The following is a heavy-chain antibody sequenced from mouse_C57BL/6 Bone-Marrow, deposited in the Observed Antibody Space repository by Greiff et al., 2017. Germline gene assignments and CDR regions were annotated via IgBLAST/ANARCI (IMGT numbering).Heavy chain of an antibody. J-gene: IGHJ4*01. Sequence: VQLQQPGAELVKPGASVKLSCKASGYTFTSYWMHWVKQRPGRGLEWVGRIDPNSGGTKYNEKFKSKATLTVDKPTSTSNMQLSSLTSDDSAVYYYANGNPYAMDYWGQGTSVTVSS. CDR3: ANGNPYAMDY. CDR1: GYTFTSYW. CDR2: IDPNSGGT. V-gene: IGHV1-72*01. D-gene: IGHD2-1*01.